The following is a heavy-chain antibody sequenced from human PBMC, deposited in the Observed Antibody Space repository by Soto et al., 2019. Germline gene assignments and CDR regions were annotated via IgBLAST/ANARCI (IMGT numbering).Heavy chain of an antibody. CDR1: GFTFSSYA. D-gene: IGHD5-18*01. CDR3: ARFAELRRDGYSPDY. Sequence: SLRLSCAASGFTFSSYAMHWVRQAPGKGLEWVAVISYDGSNKYYADSVKGRFTISRDNSKNTLYLQMNSLRAEDTAVYYCARFAELRRDGYSPDYWGQGTLVTVSS. J-gene: IGHJ4*02. CDR2: ISYDGSNK. V-gene: IGHV3-30-3*01.